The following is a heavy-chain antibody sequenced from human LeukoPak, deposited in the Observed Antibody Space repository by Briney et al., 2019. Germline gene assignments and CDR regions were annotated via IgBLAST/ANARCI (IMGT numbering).Heavy chain of an antibody. CDR1: GYSISSGSY. Sequence: SETLPLTCDVSGYSISSGSYWGWVRQPPGKGLEWVGSIYHSGGTYYNPSLKSRVTISLDTSKNQFSLKLNSVTAADTAVYYCATKRMTGYPAKYFQLWGRGTLVTVSS. V-gene: IGHV4-38-2*01. CDR2: IYHSGGT. D-gene: IGHD3-9*01. J-gene: IGHJ2*01. CDR3: ATKRMTGYPAKYFQL.